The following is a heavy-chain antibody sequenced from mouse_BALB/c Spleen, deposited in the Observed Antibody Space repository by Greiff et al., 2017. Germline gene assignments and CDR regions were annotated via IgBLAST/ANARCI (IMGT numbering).Heavy chain of an antibody. CDR3: TRNYDYVYFDV. V-gene: IGHV1-5*01. Sequence: EVQLQQSGTVLARPGASVKMSCKASGYTFTSYWMHWVKQRPGQGLEWIGAIYPGNSDTSYNQKFKGKAKLTAVTSTSTAYMELSSLTNEDSAVYYCTRNYDYVYFDVWGAGTTVTVSS. CDR1: GYTFTSYW. CDR2: IYPGNSDT. J-gene: IGHJ1*01. D-gene: IGHD2-4*01.